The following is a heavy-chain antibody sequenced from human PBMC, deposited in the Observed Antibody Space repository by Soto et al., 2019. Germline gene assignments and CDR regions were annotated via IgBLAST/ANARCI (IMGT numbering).Heavy chain of an antibody. CDR2: IHQSGVT. Sequence: PSETLSLTCNMSGDSYSISTYSWSWIRQPPGKALQWIGFIHQSGVTSYNPSLASRVSISLDRSNNQCSLKLKSVTAADTAVYFCAGMPYTSGLRFDPWGPGTLVTVSS. V-gene: IGHV4-30-2*01. J-gene: IGHJ5*02. CDR1: GDSYSISTYS. CDR3: AGMPYTSGLRFDP. D-gene: IGHD6-19*01.